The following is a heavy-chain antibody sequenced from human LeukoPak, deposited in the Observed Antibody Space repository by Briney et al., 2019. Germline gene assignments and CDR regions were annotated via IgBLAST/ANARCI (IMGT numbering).Heavy chain of an antibody. Sequence: SETLSLTCAVYGGSFSGYYWSWIRQPPGKGLEWIGEINHSGSTNYNPSLKSRVTISVDTSKNQFSLKLSSVTAADTAVYYCVRPMHRDWYFDLWGRGTLVTVSS. CDR3: VRPMHRDWYFDL. J-gene: IGHJ2*01. CDR2: INHSGST. V-gene: IGHV4-34*01. D-gene: IGHD1-14*01. CDR1: GGSFSGYY.